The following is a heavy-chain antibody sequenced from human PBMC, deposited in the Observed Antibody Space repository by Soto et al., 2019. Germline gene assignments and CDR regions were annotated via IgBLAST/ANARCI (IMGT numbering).Heavy chain of an antibody. Sequence: EVQLVESGGGLVQPGEALRLACAASGFSIRKYWMHWVRQAPGKGPVWVSYISGDGTTTDYAGSVKGRFTISRDNAKKTRFLQMDSLRVEDTAIYFFAIQDCTNDVCLEAAVTVGGALEYWGRGAQVTVSS. D-gene: IGHD2-8*01. J-gene: IGHJ4*02. CDR2: ISGDGTTT. CDR1: GFSIRKYW. V-gene: IGHV3-74*01. CDR3: AIQDCTNDVCLEAAVTVGGALEY.